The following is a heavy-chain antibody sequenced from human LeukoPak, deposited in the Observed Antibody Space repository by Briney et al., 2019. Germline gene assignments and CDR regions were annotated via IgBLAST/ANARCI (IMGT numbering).Heavy chain of an antibody. J-gene: IGHJ4*02. Sequence: ASVKVSCKASGYTFTGHCMHWVRQAPGQGLEWMGWINPNSGGTNYAQKFQGRVTMTRDTSITTAHMELSRLRSDDMAVYYCASLNLPDSSGYYDDWGQGTLVTVSS. V-gene: IGHV1-2*02. D-gene: IGHD3-22*01. CDR1: GYTFTGHC. CDR3: ASLNLPDSSGYYDD. CDR2: INPNSGGT.